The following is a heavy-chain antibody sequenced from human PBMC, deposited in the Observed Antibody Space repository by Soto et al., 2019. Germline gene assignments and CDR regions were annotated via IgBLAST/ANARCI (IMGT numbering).Heavy chain of an antibody. J-gene: IGHJ2*01. CDR1: GYTFTDYF. V-gene: IGHV1-2*04. CDR3: ARGHCRSTTCDVPGWYFDL. Sequence: QVQLVQSGAEVKKPGASAKVSCKASGYTFTDYFIHWVRQAPGQGLEWLGWINPNSGGAYFAQKFQDWVTLTRDTSMSTAYMELRRLKSDDTAMYYCARGHCRSTTCDVPGWYFDLWGRGTLVTVSS. CDR2: INPNSGGA. D-gene: IGHD2-2*01.